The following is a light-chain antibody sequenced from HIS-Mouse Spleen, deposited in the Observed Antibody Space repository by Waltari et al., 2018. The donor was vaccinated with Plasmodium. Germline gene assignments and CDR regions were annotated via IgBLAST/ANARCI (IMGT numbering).Light chain of an antibody. CDR1: SSDVGGYNY. CDR2: DVS. J-gene: IGLJ2*01. Sequence: QSALTQPRSVSGSPGQSVTISCTGTSSDVGGYNYVSWYQQHPGKAPKLMLYDVSKPPSGAPDRFSGSNSGNTATLTLSGTQAMDEADYYCQAWDSSTVVFGGGTKLTVL. CDR3: QAWDSSTVV. V-gene: IGLV2-11*01.